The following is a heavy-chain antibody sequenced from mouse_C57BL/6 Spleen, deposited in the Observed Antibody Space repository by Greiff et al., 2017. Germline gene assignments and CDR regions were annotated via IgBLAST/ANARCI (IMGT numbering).Heavy chain of an antibody. CDR2: FHPYNDDT. J-gene: IGHJ4*01. V-gene: IGHV1-47*01. CDR3: ARGDYWNYAMDY. CDR1: GYTFTTYP. D-gene: IGHD2-13*01. Sequence: QVQLLQSGAELVKPGASVKLSCKASGYTFTTYPIEWMKQNPGKSLEWIGNFHPYNDDTKYNEKFKGKATLTVEKSSSTVYLELSRLTSDDSAVYYCARGDYWNYAMDYWGQGTSVTVSS.